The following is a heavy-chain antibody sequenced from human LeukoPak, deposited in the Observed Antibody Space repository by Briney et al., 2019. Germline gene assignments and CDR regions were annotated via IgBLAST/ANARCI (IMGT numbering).Heavy chain of an antibody. Sequence: SETLSLTCAVSGGSISSGGYSWSWTRQPPGKGLGWIGYIYHSGSTYYNPSLKSRVTISVDRSKNQFSLKLSSVTAADTAVYYCARAVPFDYWGQGTLVTVSS. CDR2: IYHSGST. V-gene: IGHV4-30-2*01. J-gene: IGHJ4*02. CDR1: GGSISSGGYS. CDR3: ARAVPFDY.